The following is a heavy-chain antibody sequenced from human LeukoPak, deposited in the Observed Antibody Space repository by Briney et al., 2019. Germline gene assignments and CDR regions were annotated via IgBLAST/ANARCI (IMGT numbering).Heavy chain of an antibody. Sequence: PSETLSLTCAVYGGSFSGYYWSWIRQPPGKGLEWIGEINHSGSTNYNPSLKSRVTISVDTSKNQFSLKLSSVTAADTAVYYCARQNFYRYCRSTSCYRPYYYYYMDVWGKGTTVTISS. CDR1: GGSFSGYY. D-gene: IGHD2-2*01. J-gene: IGHJ6*03. V-gene: IGHV4-34*01. CDR2: INHSGST. CDR3: ARQNFYRYCRSTSCYRPYYYYYMDV.